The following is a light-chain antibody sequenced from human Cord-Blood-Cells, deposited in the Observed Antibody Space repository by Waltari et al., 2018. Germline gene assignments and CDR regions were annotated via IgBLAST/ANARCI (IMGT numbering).Light chain of an antibody. J-gene: IGKJ4*01. CDR1: QSVSSY. Sequence: EIVLTQSPATLSLSPGDRATLSCRASQSVSSYLAWYQQKPGQAPRLLIYDASNRATGIPVRFSGSGSGTDFTLTISSLEPEDFAVYYCQQRSNWPLFGGGTKVEIK. CDR3: QQRSNWPL. CDR2: DAS. V-gene: IGKV3-11*01.